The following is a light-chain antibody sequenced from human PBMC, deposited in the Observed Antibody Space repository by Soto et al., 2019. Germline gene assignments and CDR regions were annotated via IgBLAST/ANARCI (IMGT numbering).Light chain of an antibody. CDR1: QSITTW. CDR2: KAS. V-gene: IGKV1-5*03. J-gene: IGKJ2*01. Sequence: DIPMTQSPSTLSASVGDRVTITCRASQSITTWLAWYQQKPGKAPKLLIYKASSLESGVPSRFSGSGSGTEFTLTISSLQPDDFATYYCQQYNSDSPYTFGQGTKLEIK. CDR3: QQYNSDSPYT.